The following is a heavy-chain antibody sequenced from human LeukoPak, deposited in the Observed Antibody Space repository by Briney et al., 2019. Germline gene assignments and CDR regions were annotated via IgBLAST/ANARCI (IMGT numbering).Heavy chain of an antibody. D-gene: IGHD5-24*01. Sequence: GGSLRLSCAASGFTFSSYAMNWVRQTPGKGLEWVSSISNSDGSTYYADFVKGRFTISRDNSKNTLHLQMNSLRAEDTAVYYCAKSLGVGGYTRYKGFDQWGQGTLVTVSS. J-gene: IGHJ4*02. CDR1: GFTFSSYA. CDR3: AKSLGVGGYTRYKGFDQ. CDR2: ISNSDGST. V-gene: IGHV3-23*01.